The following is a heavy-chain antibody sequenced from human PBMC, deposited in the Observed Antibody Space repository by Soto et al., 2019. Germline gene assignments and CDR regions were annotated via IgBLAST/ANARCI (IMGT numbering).Heavy chain of an antibody. CDR3: ARESPKYSGSDYDS. CDR2: IYHSGST. J-gene: IGHJ5*01. CDR1: GGSISSSNW. Sequence: QVQLQESGPGLVKPSGTLSLTCAVSGGSISSSNWWSWVRQPPGKGLEWIGEIYHSGSTNYNPSLNSRATISVDNSKNQFSLKLGSVTAADTAVYYCARESPKYSGSDYDSWGQGTLVTVSS. V-gene: IGHV4-4*02. D-gene: IGHD1-26*01.